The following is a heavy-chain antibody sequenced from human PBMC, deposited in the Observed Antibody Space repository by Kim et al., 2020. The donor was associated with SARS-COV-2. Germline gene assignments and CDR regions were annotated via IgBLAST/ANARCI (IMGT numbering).Heavy chain of an antibody. CDR2: ISSSSSTI. CDR3: ASLCSGGSCGGNWFDP. Sequence: GGSLRLSCAASGFTFSSYSMNWVRQAPGKGLEWVSYISSSSSTIYYADSVKGRFTISRDNAKNSLYLQMNSLRDEDTAVYYCASLCSGGSCGGNWFDPWGQGTLVTVSS. V-gene: IGHV3-48*02. D-gene: IGHD2-15*01. CDR1: GFTFSSYS. J-gene: IGHJ5*02.